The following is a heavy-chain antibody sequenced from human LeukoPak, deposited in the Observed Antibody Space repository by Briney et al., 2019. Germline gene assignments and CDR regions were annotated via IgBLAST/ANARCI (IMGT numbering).Heavy chain of an antibody. D-gene: IGHD3-9*01. CDR1: GGSISSYY. J-gene: IGHJ3*02. CDR3: ARARYVNSFYAFDI. V-gene: IGHV4-59*01. CDR2: LSKSGNT. Sequence: PSETLSLSCTVSGGSISSYYWSWIRLPPGKGLEWIGYLSKSGNTNYSPSLKSRVTIFGDTSKNQFFLKLSSVTAADTAVYYCARARYVNSFYAFDIWGQGTLVTVSS.